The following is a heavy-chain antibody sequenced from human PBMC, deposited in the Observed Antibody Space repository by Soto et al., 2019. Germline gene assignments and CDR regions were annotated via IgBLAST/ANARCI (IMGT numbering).Heavy chain of an antibody. J-gene: IGHJ4*02. CDR2: IIPIFGTA. CDR3: ARVTGTTGYY. CDR1: GGTFSGYA. V-gene: IGHV1-69*13. D-gene: IGHD1-7*01. Sequence: GASVKVSCKASGGTFSGYAISWVRQAPGQGLEWMGGIIPIFGTANYAQKFQGRVTITADESTSTAYMELSSLRSEDTAVYYCARVTGTTGYYWGQGTLVTVSS.